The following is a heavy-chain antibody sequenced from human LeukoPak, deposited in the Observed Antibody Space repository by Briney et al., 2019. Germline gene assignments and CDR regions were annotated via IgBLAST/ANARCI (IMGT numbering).Heavy chain of an antibody. J-gene: IGHJ4*02. CDR3: ATGYSSGWYQFDY. CDR2: IYYRGST. Sequence: SETLSLTCTVSGGSISSGDYYWSWIRQPPGKGLEWIGYIYYRGSTYYNPSLKSRVTISVDTSKNQFSLKLSSVTAADTAVYYCATGYSSGWYQFDYWGQGTLVTVSS. V-gene: IGHV4-30-4*01. CDR1: GGSISSGDYY. D-gene: IGHD6-19*01.